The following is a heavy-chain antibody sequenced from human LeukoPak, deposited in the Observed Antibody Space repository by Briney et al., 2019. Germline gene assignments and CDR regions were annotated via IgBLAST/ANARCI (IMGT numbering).Heavy chain of an antibody. J-gene: IGHJ4*02. CDR3: ARVGGGSSNYGSGSLLY. CDR2: ISSSSTYI. V-gene: IGHV3-21*01. D-gene: IGHD3-10*01. Sequence: GGSLRLSCAASGFTFSDHNMAWVRQAPGKGLEWVSSISSSSTYINYADSVKGRFTISRDTAKNSLHLQMNSLRAEDTAVYFCARVGGGSSNYGSGSLLYWGQGTLVTVSS. CDR1: GFTFSDHN.